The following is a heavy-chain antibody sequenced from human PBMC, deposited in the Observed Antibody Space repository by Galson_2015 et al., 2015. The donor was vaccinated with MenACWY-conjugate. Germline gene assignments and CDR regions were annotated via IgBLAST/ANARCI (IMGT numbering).Heavy chain of an antibody. J-gene: IGHJ6*02. CDR3: ARGHYGMDV. CDR1: GFTFRNYW. Sequence: SLRLPCAVSGFTFRNYWMTWVRQAPGKGLEWVASIKKDGSEKYYVDSVKGRFTISRDNTKNSMYLEMNSLRAEDTALYYCARGHYGMDVWGQGTTVTASS. CDR2: IKKDGSEK. V-gene: IGHV3-7*03.